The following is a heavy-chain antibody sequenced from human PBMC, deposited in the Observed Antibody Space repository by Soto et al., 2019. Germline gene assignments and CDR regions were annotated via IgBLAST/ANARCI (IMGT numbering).Heavy chain of an antibody. CDR1: GFTFSSYS. CDR3: ARDQGDVSDY. V-gene: IGHV3-48*01. CDR2: ISSSSSTI. Sequence: EVQLVESGGGLVQPGGSLRLSCAASGFTFSSYSMNWVRQAPGKGLEWVSYISSSSSTIYYADSVKGRFTISRDNAKNSLYLQMTSLRAEDTSVYYCARDQGDVSDYWGQGTLVTVSS. J-gene: IGHJ4*02. D-gene: IGHD1-26*01.